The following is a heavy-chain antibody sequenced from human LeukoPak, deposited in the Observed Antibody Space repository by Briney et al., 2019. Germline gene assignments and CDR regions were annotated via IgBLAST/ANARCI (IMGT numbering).Heavy chain of an antibody. Sequence: PSETLSLTCTVSGGSISSYYWSWIRQSPGKGLEWIGYIYYSGSTNYNPSLKSRVTISVDTSKNQFSLKLSSVTAADTAVYYCARGFDFWSGYVFDYWGQGTLVTVSS. V-gene: IGHV4-59*01. J-gene: IGHJ4*02. CDR1: GGSISSYY. CDR2: IYYSGST. CDR3: ARGFDFWSGYVFDY. D-gene: IGHD3-3*01.